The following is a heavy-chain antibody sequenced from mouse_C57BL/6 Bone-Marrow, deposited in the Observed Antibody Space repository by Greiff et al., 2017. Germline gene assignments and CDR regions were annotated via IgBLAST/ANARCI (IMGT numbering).Heavy chain of an antibody. Sequence: VQLQQSGPELVKPGASVKISCKASGYAFSSSWMNWVKQRPGKGLEWIGRIYPGDGDTNYNGKFKGKATLTADKSSSTAYMQRSSLTSEDSAVYFCARRLRAYAMDYWGQGTSVTVSS. V-gene: IGHV1-82*01. J-gene: IGHJ4*01. CDR1: GYAFSSSW. CDR2: IYPGDGDT. CDR3: ARRLRAYAMDY. D-gene: IGHD3-3*01.